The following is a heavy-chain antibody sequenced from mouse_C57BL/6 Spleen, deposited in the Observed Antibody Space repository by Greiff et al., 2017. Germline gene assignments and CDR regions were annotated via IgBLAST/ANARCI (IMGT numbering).Heavy chain of an antibody. CDR2: IDPNDSYT. D-gene: IGHD1-1*01. Sequence: QVQLQQPGAELVMPGASVKLSCKASGYTFTSYWMHWVKQRPGQGLEWIGEIDPNDSYTNYNQKFKGKSTLTVDKSSSTAYMQLSSLTSEDAAVYSCASRPSTGVVDWYFEVWGTGTTGTVAS. V-gene: IGHV1-69*01. CDR3: ASRPSTGVVDWYFEV. J-gene: IGHJ1*03. CDR1: GYTFTSYW.